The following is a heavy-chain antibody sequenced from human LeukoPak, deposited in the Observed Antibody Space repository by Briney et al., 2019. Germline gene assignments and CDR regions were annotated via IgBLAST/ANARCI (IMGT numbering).Heavy chain of an antibody. CDR2: IYYSGST. V-gene: IGHV4-59*01. J-gene: IGHJ6*03. Sequence: SETLSLTCTVSGGSISSYYWSWIRQPPGKGLEWIGYIYYSGSTNYNPSLKSRVTISVDTSKNQFSLKLSSVAAADTAVYYCARGATRYYYYYYMDVWGKGTTVTVSS. D-gene: IGHD5-24*01. CDR1: GGSISSYY. CDR3: ARGATRYYYYYYMDV.